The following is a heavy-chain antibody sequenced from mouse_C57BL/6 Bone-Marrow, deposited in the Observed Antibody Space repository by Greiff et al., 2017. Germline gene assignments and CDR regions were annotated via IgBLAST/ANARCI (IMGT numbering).Heavy chain of an antibody. V-gene: IGHV1-72*01. Sequence: QVQLQQPGAELVKPGASVKLSCKASGYTFTSYWMHWVKPRPGRGLEWIGRIDPNSGGTKYNEQFKSKATLTVDKPSSTAYMQLSSLTSEDSAVYYCARGAYYYGSSGGYFDVWGTGTTVTVSS. J-gene: IGHJ1*03. CDR1: GYTFTSYW. CDR3: ARGAYYYGSSGGYFDV. D-gene: IGHD1-1*01. CDR2: IDPNSGGT.